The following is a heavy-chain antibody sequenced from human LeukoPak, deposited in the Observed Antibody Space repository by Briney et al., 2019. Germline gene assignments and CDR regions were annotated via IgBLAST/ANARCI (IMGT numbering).Heavy chain of an antibody. J-gene: IGHJ4*02. CDR3: AKSIVVVPAARGYYFDY. CDR2: ISGSGGST. Sequence: GGSLRLSCAASGFTFSSYAMSWVRQAPGKGLEWVSAISGSGGSTYYADSVKGRFTISRDNSKNTLYLQMNSLRAEDTAVYYCAKSIVVVPAARGYYFDYRGQGTLVTVSS. V-gene: IGHV3-23*01. CDR1: GFTFSSYA. D-gene: IGHD2-2*01.